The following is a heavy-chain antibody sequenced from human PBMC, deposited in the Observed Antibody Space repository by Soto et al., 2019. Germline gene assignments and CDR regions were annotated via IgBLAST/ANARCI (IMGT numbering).Heavy chain of an antibody. D-gene: IGHD3-3*01. Sequence: QVQLQESGPGLVKTSQTLSLTCTVSGGSVSSGGYYWNWIRQHPGKGLEWLGYIFDSETAYYNPSLKSRLTISMETSKNQFSLKVTSVTPADTAVYYCARENFGVVIHDAFDLWGQGTMVTVSS. CDR3: ARENFGVVIHDAFDL. V-gene: IGHV4-31*03. J-gene: IGHJ3*01. CDR1: GGSVSSGGYY. CDR2: IFDSETA.